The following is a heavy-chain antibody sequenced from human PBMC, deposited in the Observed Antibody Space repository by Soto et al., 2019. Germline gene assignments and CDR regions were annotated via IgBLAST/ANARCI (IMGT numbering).Heavy chain of an antibody. D-gene: IGHD2-2*01. CDR3: TVVPAATDFDY. CDR2: IIPILGIA. J-gene: IGHJ4*02. CDR1: GGTFSSYT. V-gene: IGHV1-69*02. Sequence: QVQLVQSGAEVKKPGSSVKVSCKASGGTFSSYTISWVRQAPGQGLEWMGRIIPILGIANYAQKFQGRVTITADKSTSTAYMEMSSLRSEDTAVYYCTVVPAATDFDYWGQGTLVTVSS.